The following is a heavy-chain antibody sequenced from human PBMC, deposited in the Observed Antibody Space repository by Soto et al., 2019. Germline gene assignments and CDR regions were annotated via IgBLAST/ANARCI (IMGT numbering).Heavy chain of an antibody. CDR1: GGTFSSYA. V-gene: IGHV1-69*13. D-gene: IGHD5-12*01. J-gene: IGHJ4*02. Sequence: ASVKVSCKASGGTFSSYAISWVRQAPGQGLEWMGGIIPIFGTANYAQKFQGRVTITADESTSTAYMELSSLRSEDTAVYYCARYRDGYKHFDYWGQGTLVTVSS. CDR2: IIPIFGTA. CDR3: ARYRDGYKHFDY.